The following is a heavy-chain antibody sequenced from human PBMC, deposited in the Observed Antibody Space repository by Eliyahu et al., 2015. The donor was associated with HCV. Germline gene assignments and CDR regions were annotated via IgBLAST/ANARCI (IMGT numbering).Heavy chain of an antibody. Sequence: QVQLVESGGGVVQPGRSLRLSCAASGFPFXSYGMHWVRQAPGKGLEWVAVISYDGSNKYYADSVKGRFTISRDNSKNTLYLQMNSLRAEDTAVYYCAKDLGIVVVTASLDYWGQGTLVTVSS. V-gene: IGHV3-30*18. CDR1: GFPFXSYG. CDR3: AKDLGIVVVTASLDY. CDR2: ISYDGSNK. J-gene: IGHJ4*02. D-gene: IGHD2-21*02.